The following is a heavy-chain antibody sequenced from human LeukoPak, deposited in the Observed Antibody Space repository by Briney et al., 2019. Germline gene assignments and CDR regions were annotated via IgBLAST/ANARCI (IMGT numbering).Heavy chain of an antibody. CDR3: AREDSAELWLTLDY. CDR1: GFTFSSYG. Sequence: PGGSLRLSCAASGFTFSSYGMHWVRQAPGKGLEWVAVIWYDGSNKYYADSVKGRFTISRDNSKNTLYLQMNSLRAEDTAVYYCAREDSAELWLTLDYWGQGTPVTVSS. V-gene: IGHV3-33*01. D-gene: IGHD5-18*01. CDR2: IWYDGSNK. J-gene: IGHJ4*02.